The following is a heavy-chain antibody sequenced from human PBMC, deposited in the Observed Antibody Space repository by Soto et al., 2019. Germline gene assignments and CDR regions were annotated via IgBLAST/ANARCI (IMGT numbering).Heavy chain of an antibody. V-gene: IGHV4-61*08. J-gene: IGHJ3*02. CDR2: IYYSGST. CDR1: GGSISSGDYY. CDR3: ASTTYYDILTGYYPTPVDI. D-gene: IGHD3-9*01. Sequence: TSETLSLTCTVSGGSISSGDYYWSWIRQPPGKGLEWIGYIYYSGSTNYNPSLKSRVTISVDTSKNQFSLKLSSVTAADTAVYYCASTTYYDILTGYYPTPVDIWGQGTMVTVSS.